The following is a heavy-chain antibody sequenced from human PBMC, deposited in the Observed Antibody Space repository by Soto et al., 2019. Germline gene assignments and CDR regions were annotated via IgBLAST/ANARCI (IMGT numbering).Heavy chain of an antibody. CDR1: GGSISSGGYY. CDR3: ARDQYDSSGYQGYFDY. J-gene: IGHJ4*02. D-gene: IGHD3-22*01. CDR2: IYYSGST. Sequence: PSETLSLTCTVSGGSISSGGYYWSWIRQHPGKGLEWIGYIYYSGSTYYNPSLKSRVTISVDTSKNQFSLKLSSVTAADTAVYYCARDQYDSSGYQGYFDYWGQGTLVTVSS. V-gene: IGHV4-31*03.